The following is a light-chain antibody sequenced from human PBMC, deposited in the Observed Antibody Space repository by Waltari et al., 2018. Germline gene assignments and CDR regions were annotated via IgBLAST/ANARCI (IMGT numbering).Light chain of an antibody. CDR2: DTS. CDR1: QSVGNM. V-gene: IGKV3-11*01. Sequence: SCRATQSVGNMLAMYEKKPRQAPRPIIYDTSNRATGIQARFSGSGSGTDFTLNISSLETEDFAVYYGQQRSNWPQTFGQGTKVEI. CDR3: QQRSNWPQT. J-gene: IGKJ1*01.